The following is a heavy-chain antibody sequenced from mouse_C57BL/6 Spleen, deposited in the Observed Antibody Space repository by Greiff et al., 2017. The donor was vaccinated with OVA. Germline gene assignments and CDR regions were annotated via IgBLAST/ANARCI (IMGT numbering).Heavy chain of an antibody. Sequence: QVQLQQPGAELVMPGASVKLSCKASGYTFTSYWMHWVKQRPGPGLEWIGEIDPSDSYTNYNQKFKGKVTMTVDKSSNTAYMQLSRLKCEDSAGDYGARGNYYGYAMDYWGQGTTVTVSS. D-gene: IGHD2-1*01. CDR2: IDPSDSYT. J-gene: IGHJ4*01. V-gene: IGHV1-69*01. CDR1: GYTFTSYW. CDR3: ARGNYYGYAMDY.